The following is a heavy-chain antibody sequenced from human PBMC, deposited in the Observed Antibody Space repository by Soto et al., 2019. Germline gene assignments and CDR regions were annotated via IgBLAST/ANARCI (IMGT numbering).Heavy chain of an antibody. V-gene: IGHV1-69*06. CDR2: IIPIFGTA. CDR1: GGTFSSYA. D-gene: IGHD1-26*01. J-gene: IGHJ4*02. CDR3: AREGGVGATTGWD. Sequence: QVQLVQSGAEVKKPGSSVKVSCKASGGTFSSYAISWVRQAPGQGLEWMGGIIPIFGTANYAQKFQGRVTITAEIPTSPANRELSSLRSGDRAVYYCAREGGVGATTGWDWGQGTLVTVSS.